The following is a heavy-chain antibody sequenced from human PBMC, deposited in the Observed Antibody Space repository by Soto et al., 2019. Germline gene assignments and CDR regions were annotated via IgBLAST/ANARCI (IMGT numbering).Heavy chain of an antibody. CDR3: ARGGSGDIVVVAAIDY. Sequence: QVPLQESGPGLVKPSQTLSLTCSVSGGSISSGDYYWSWVRQHPGKGLEWIGYIFYSGSTYYNPSLKSRVTISVDTSKNQFSLKLSSVTAADTAVYYCARGGSGDIVVVAAIDYWGQGTLVTVSS. D-gene: IGHD2-15*01. V-gene: IGHV4-31*03. CDR2: IFYSGST. CDR1: GGSISSGDYY. J-gene: IGHJ4*02.